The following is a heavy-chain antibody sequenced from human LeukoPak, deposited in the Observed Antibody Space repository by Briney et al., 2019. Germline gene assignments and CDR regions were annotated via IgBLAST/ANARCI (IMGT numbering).Heavy chain of an antibody. V-gene: IGHV1-2*02. J-gene: IGHJ4*02. Sequence: GASVKVSCKASGYTFTGYYMHWVRQAPGQGLEWMGWINPNSGGTNYAQKFQGRVTMTRDTSISTAYMELSRLRSDDTAVYYCARVPSGVYDSSGYYPRRAHYFDYWGQETLVTVSS. D-gene: IGHD3-22*01. CDR2: INPNSGGT. CDR1: GYTFTGYY. CDR3: ARVPSGVYDSSGYYPRRAHYFDY.